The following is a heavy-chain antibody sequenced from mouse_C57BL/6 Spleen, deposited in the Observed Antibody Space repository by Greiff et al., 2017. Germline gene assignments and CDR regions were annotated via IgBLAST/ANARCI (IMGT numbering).Heavy chain of an antibody. Sequence: VQLQQSGAELVKPGASVKLSCKASGYTFTEYTIHWVKQRSGQGLEWIGWFYPGSGSIKYNEKFKDKATVTAAKSSSTVYMELSRLTSDDSAVYFCARHEVYYYGSSDWYFDVWGTGTTVTVSS. CDR3: ARHEVYYYGSSDWYFDV. CDR1: GYTFTEYT. D-gene: IGHD1-1*01. V-gene: IGHV1-62-2*01. CDR2: FYPGSGSI. J-gene: IGHJ1*03.